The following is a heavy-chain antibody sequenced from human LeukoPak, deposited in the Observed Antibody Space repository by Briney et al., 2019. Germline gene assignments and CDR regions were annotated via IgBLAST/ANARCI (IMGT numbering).Heavy chain of an antibody. Sequence: SETLSLTCTVSSGSISSSSYYWGWIRQPPGKGLESIGSIYYSGSTYYNPSLKSRVTISIDTSKNQFSLKLSSVTAADTAVYYCARRLNPRELLWFGEFYDYWGQGTLVTVSS. V-gene: IGHV4-39*07. CDR1: SGSISSSSYY. J-gene: IGHJ4*02. CDR2: IYYSGST. CDR3: ARRLNPRELLWFGEFYDY. D-gene: IGHD3-10*01.